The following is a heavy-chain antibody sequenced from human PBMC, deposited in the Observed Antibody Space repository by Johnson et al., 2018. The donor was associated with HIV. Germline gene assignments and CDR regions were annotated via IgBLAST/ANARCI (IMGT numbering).Heavy chain of an antibody. D-gene: IGHD6-19*01. V-gene: IGHV3-66*01. CDR3: ARGKKQWLDEDAFDI. J-gene: IGHJ3*02. CDR2: IYSGGST. Sequence: VQLVESGGGLVQSGGSLRLSCAASGFSVSSKYMSWVRQAPGKGLEWVSVIYSGGSTFYADSVKGRFTISRDNAKNTLYLQMNSLRAEDTAVYYCARGKKQWLDEDAFDIWGQGTMVTVSS. CDR1: GFSVSSKY.